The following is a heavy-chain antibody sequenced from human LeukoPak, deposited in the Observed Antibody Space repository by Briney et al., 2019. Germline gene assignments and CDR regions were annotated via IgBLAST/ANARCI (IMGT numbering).Heavy chain of an antibody. V-gene: IGHV3-33*08. Sequence: GGSLRLSCVASGFTFSGYWMHWVRQAPGKGLEWVAVIWYDGSNKYYADSVKGRFTISRDNSKNTLYLQMNSLRAEDTAVYYCARLAGPYSSSWYYGYWGQGTLVTVSS. CDR2: IWYDGSNK. CDR1: GFTFSGYW. D-gene: IGHD6-13*01. J-gene: IGHJ4*02. CDR3: ARLAGPYSSSWYYGY.